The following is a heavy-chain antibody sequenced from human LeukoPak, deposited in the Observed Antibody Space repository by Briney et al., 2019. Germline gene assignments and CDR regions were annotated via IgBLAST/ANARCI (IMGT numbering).Heavy chain of an antibody. V-gene: IGHV3-33*05. J-gene: IGHJ4*02. CDR3: ARFTGGDSSGYYES. CDR2: IAYDGSHQ. CDR1: GFTFSRHG. Sequence: GGSLRLSCAASGFTFSRHGMHWVRLAPGKGLEWVAFIAYDGSHQTYADSVEGRFSISRDNSKNMVWLQMNSLRAEDTAVYCCARFTGGDSSGYYESWGQGTLVTVSS. D-gene: IGHD3-22*01.